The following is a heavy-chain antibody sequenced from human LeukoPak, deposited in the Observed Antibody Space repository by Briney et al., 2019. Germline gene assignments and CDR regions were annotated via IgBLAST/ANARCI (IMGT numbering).Heavy chain of an antibody. CDR3: ARGRSITLLRGVAMSDGFDI. CDR1: GFTFSNYV. J-gene: IGHJ3*02. CDR2: IGGSGGST. D-gene: IGHD3-10*01. Sequence: GGSLRLSCAASGFTFSNYVMSWVRQAPGKGLEWVSTIGGSGGSTYYADSVKGRFTISRDNARNLLFLQMNGLRAEDTAVYHCARGRSITLLRGVAMSDGFDIWGQGAMVAVSS. V-gene: IGHV3-23*01.